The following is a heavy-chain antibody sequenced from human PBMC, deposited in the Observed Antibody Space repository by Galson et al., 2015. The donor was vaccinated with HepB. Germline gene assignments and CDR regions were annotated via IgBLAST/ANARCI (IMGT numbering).Heavy chain of an antibody. D-gene: IGHD3-3*01. CDR2: IWYDGSHK. Sequence: SLRLSCAASGFTFSSYGMHWVRQAPGKGLEWVALIWYDGSHKYYADSVKGRFTISRDNSKNTLYLPMNSLRAEDTAVYYCARDIALSPAGVGAYWGQGTLVTVAS. CDR1: GFTFSSYG. J-gene: IGHJ4*02. V-gene: IGHV3-33*01. CDR3: ARDIALSPAGVGAY.